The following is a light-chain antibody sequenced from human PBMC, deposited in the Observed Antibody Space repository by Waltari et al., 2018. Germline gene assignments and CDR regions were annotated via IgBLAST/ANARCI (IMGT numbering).Light chain of an antibody. CDR3: CSYAGSYTDV. V-gene: IGLV2-11*01. CDR2: DVS. CDR1: SSDVGGYNY. J-gene: IGLJ2*01. Sequence: QSALTQPRSVSGSPGQSVTIPCTGTSSDVGGYNYVPWYQQHPGKAPKLMIYDVSKRPSGVPDRFSGSKSGNTASLTISGLQAEDEADYYCCSYAGSYTDVFGGGTKLTVL.